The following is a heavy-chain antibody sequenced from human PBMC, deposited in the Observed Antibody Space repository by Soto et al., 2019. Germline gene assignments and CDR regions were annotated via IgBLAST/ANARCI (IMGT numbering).Heavy chain of an antibody. D-gene: IGHD2-15*01. J-gene: IGHJ5*02. CDR3: ARIMVAATPTIRSDWFDL. CDR1: GGTISNYY. CDR2: IYYSGST. V-gene: IGHV4-59*01. Sequence: SETLSRTCIPSGGTISNYYWSRIRQPPGKGLEKIGYIYYSGSTNYNPSLKSRVNISVDTSKNQFSLKLSSVTAADTVVYFCARIMVAATPTIRSDWFDLWGRGTIVTVS.